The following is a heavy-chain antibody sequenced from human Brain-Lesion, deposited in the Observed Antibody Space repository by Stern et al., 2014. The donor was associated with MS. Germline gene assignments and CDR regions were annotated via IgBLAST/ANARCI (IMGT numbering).Heavy chain of an antibody. CDR1: GYTFSSYD. D-gene: IGHD2-2*01. J-gene: IGHJ4*02. CDR3: ARAVRNQLLSEY. Sequence: QVQLVQSGAEVKKPGASVKVSCKASGYTFSSYDITWVRQASGPGFEWLGWMNPYSGNTGYAQKFKGRVSMTSDPSISTVYMELTSLTSDDTAVYFCARAVRNQLLSEYWGQGTLVTVSS. CDR2: MNPYSGNT. V-gene: IGHV1-8*01.